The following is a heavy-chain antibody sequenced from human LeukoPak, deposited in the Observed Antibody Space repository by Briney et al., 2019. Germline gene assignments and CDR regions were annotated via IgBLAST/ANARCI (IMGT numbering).Heavy chain of an antibody. Sequence: GGSLRLSCAASGFSISSSDMNWVRQAPGKGLEWVSSINNVASHIYYAGSVRGRFTISRDNAKNSVYLQMNSLRAEDTAVYYCTRDATYYLRYGYFDYWGQGTLVTVSS. CDR1: GFSISSSD. V-gene: IGHV3-21*01. J-gene: IGHJ4*02. D-gene: IGHD2/OR15-2a*01. CDR2: INNVASHI. CDR3: TRDATYYLRYGYFDY.